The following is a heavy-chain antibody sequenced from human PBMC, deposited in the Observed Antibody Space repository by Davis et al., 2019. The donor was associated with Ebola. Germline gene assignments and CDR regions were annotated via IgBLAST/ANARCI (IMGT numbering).Heavy chain of an antibody. V-gene: IGHV4-31*03. J-gene: IGHJ6*03. CDR3: SRDLRYDSSGYDYYFYMDV. Sequence: PSETLSLTCTVSGGSISRGGSYWTWICQHPGKGLEWIGYIYYSGSTYYKPSLKSRVTISLDTSKNQFSLNLYSVTAADTAVYYCSRDLRYDSSGYDYYFYMDVWGKGTTVTVSS. CDR1: GGSISRGGSY. CDR2: IYYSGST. D-gene: IGHD3-22*01.